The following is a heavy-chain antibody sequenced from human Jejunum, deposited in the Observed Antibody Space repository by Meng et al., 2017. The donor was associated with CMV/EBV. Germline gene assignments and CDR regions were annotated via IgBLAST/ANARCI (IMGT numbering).Heavy chain of an antibody. CDR2: ISNSGRST. CDR3: AKRYCTGGSCSPDY. D-gene: IGHD2-8*02. J-gene: IGHJ4*02. Sequence: SGFTFSTYAMSWVRQAPGKGLDWVAAISNSGRSTYSADSVKGRFTISRDNSKNTLYLQMNSLRAEDTAIYYCAKRYCTGGSCSPDYWGQGTLVTVSS. CDR1: GFTFSTYA. V-gene: IGHV3-23*01.